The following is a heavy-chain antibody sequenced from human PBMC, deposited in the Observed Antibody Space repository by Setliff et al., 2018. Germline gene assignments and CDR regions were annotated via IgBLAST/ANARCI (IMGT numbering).Heavy chain of an antibody. V-gene: IGHV3-9*01. CDR1: GFTFSGFS. D-gene: IGHD4-17*01. Sequence: GGSLRLSCAASGFTFSGFSMHWVRQAPGKGLEWVSSINWHGGSIGYADSVKGRFIVSRDNAKNSLYLDLNSLRPDDTAFYYCAKGFYGSHGGFDSWGQGTLVTVSS. J-gene: IGHJ5*01. CDR2: INWHGGSI. CDR3: AKGFYGSHGGFDS.